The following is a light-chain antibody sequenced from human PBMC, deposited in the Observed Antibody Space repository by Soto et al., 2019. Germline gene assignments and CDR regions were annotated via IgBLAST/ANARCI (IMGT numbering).Light chain of an antibody. Sequence: QSVLTQPPSVSGATGQRGTISCTGNNSNIGAGYDVNWYQQLPGLVPKLLVYGSTRRPSGVPERFSGSKSDTSASLAITGLQAEDEAHYYCHSYDSSLTVVLFGGGTKVTVL. V-gene: IGLV1-40*01. CDR3: HSYDSSLTVVL. J-gene: IGLJ2*01. CDR1: NSNIGAGYD. CDR2: GST.